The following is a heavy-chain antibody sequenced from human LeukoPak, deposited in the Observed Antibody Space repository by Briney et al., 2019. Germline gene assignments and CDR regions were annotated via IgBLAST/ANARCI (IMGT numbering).Heavy chain of an antibody. J-gene: IGHJ4*02. CDR3: ARGSLGYCSSTSCYSFDY. D-gene: IGHD2-2*01. CDR2: IYSGGST. V-gene: IGHV3-66*02. CDR1: GFTVSSNY. Sequence: GGSLRLSCAASGFTVSSNYMSWVRQAPGKGLEWVSVIYSGGSTYYADSVKGRFTISRDSSKNTLYLQMNSLRAEDTAVYYGARGSLGYCSSTSCYSFDYWGQGTLVTVSS.